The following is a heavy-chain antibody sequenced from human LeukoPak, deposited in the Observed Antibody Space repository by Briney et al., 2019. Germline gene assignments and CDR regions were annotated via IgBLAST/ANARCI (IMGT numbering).Heavy chain of an antibody. Sequence: PGGSLRLSCAASGFTFSSYSMNWARQAPGKGLEWVSSISSSSSYIYYADSVKGRFTISRDNAKNSLYLQMNSLRAEDTAVYYCARDRIAVAGTFDYWGQGTLVTVSS. J-gene: IGHJ4*02. V-gene: IGHV3-21*01. D-gene: IGHD6-19*01. CDR3: ARDRIAVAGTFDY. CDR2: ISSSSSYI. CDR1: GFTFSSYS.